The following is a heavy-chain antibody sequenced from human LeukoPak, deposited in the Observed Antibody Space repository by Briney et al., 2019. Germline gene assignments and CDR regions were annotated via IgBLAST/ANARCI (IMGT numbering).Heavy chain of an antibody. D-gene: IGHD2-2*02. CDR1: GYTFTGYY. CDR2: INPNSGGT. CDR3: AGAERACSSTSCYSPPGYFDY. V-gene: IGHV1-2*02. Sequence: LRASVKVSCKASGYTFTGYYMHWVRQAPGQGLEWMGWINPNSGGTNYAQKFQGRVTMTRDTSISTAYMELSRLRSDDTAVYYCAGAERACSSTSCYSPPGYFDYWGQGTLVTVSS. J-gene: IGHJ4*02.